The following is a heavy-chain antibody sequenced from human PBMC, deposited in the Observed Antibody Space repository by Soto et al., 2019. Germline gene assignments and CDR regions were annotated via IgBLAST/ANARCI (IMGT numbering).Heavy chain of an antibody. CDR1: GGSISSSNW. CDR2: IYHSGGT. J-gene: IGHJ4*02. CDR3: ASLPATSDFDY. V-gene: IGHV4-4*02. D-gene: IGHD2-2*01. Sequence: QVQLQESGPGLVKPSGTLSLTCAVSGGSISSSNWWSWVRQPPGKGLEWIGGIYHSGGTNYNQSLKXRXTXSXXKSKNQFSLKLSSVTAADTAVYYCASLPATSDFDYWGQGTLVTVSS.